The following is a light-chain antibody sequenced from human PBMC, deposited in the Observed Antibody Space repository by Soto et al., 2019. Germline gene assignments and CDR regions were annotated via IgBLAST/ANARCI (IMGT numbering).Light chain of an antibody. V-gene: IGKV1-5*03. CDR1: QNINTW. CDR3: QQFHFYST. J-gene: IGKJ1*01. CDR2: KAS. Sequence: DIQMTQSPSTLSASIGDRVTITCRASQNINTWLAWYQQKPGKVPQLLIYKASNLESGVPSRFSGSGSGTEFTLTISSLQPDDFATYYCQQFHFYSTFGQGTKVDIK.